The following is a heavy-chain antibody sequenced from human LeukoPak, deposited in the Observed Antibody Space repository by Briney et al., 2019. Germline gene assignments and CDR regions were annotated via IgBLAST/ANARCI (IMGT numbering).Heavy chain of an antibody. CDR3: ARDLVYYRDSSGYYSYI. J-gene: IGHJ4*02. V-gene: IGHV4-39*07. D-gene: IGHD3-22*01. CDR1: GGSISSSSYY. Sequence: SETLSLTCTVSGGSISSSSYYWGWIRQPPGKGPEWIGSIYYSGSTYYNPSLKSRVTISIDTSKNQFSLKLSSVTAADTAVYYCARDLVYYRDSSGYYSYIWGQGTLVTVSS. CDR2: IYYSGST.